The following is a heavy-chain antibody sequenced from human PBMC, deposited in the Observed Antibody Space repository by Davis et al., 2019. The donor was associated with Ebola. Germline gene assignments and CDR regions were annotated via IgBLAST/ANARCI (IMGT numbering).Heavy chain of an antibody. CDR2: TSSSGTT. J-gene: IGHJ5*02. V-gene: IGHV4-39*01. D-gene: IGHD5-12*01. CDR1: GVSITSNIYQ. CDR3: ARHAQGTIYRVAMFTPFDP. Sequence: PSETLSLTCTVSGVSITSNIYQWGWIRQPPGKGLEWIGSTSSSGTTHYNPSLTSRLTVSLDTSKNQISLNLKSVTAADTALYYCARHAQGTIYRVAMFTPFDPWGQGTLVIVSS.